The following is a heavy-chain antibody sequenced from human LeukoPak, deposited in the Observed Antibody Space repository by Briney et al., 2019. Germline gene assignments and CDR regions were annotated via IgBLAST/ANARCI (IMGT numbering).Heavy chain of an antibody. CDR1: GFTFSTYA. V-gene: IGHV3-23*01. J-gene: IGHJ4*02. D-gene: IGHD2-2*01. CDR2: ISGSGGST. Sequence: GGCLRLSCAASGFTFSTYAMSWVRQAPGKGLEWVSAISGSGGSTYYADSVKGRFTISRDSSKDTLYLQMNSLRAEDTAVYYCAKVCSSTSVPCLVYWGQGTLVTVSS. CDR3: AKVCSSTSVPCLVY.